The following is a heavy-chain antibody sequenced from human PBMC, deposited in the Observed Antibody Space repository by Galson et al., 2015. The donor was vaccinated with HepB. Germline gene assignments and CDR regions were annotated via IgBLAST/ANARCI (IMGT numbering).Heavy chain of an antibody. Sequence: SVKVSCKASGYTFTSYDINWVRQATGQGLEWMGWMNPNSGNTGYAQKFQGRVTMTRNTPISTAYMELSSLRSEDTAVYYCASHGYSSDYYYMDVWGKGTTVTVSS. CDR2: MNPNSGNT. CDR3: ASHGYSSDYYYMDV. D-gene: IGHD6-25*01. J-gene: IGHJ6*03. V-gene: IGHV1-8*01. CDR1: GYTFTSYD.